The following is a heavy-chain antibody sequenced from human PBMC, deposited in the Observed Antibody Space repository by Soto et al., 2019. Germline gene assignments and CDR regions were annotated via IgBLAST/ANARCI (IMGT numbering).Heavy chain of an antibody. V-gene: IGHV3-21*01. D-gene: IGHD6-6*01. CDR1: GFTFSSYS. J-gene: IGHJ4*02. CDR2: ISSSSSYI. Sequence: GGSLRLSCAASGFTFSSYSMNWVRQAPGKGLEWVSSISSSSSYIYYADSVKGRFTISRDNAKNPLYLQMNSLRAEDTAVYYCARDPNGEYSSSAPNDYWGQGTLVTVSS. CDR3: ARDPNGEYSSSAPNDY.